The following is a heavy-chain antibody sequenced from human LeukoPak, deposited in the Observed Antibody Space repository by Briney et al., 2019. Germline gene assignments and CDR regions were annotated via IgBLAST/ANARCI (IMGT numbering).Heavy chain of an antibody. V-gene: IGHV1-69*02. D-gene: IGHD3-3*01. J-gene: IGHJ4*01. CDR1: GGTFSSYT. Sequence: SVKVSCKASGGTFSSYTISWVRQTPGQGLEWMGRIIPILGIANYAQKFQGRVTITADKSTSTAYMELSSLRSEDTAVYYCARALGYDPPAYWGQEPWSPSLQ. CDR3: ARALGYDPPAY. CDR2: IIPILGIA.